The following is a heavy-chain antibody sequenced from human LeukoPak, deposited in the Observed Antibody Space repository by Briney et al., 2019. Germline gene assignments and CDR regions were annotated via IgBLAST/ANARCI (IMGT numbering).Heavy chain of an antibody. D-gene: IGHD3-10*01. V-gene: IGHV1-2*02. CDR1: GGTFSSYA. CDR3: ARENYYGSGSHDY. Sequence: ASVKVSCKASGGTFSSYAISWVRQAPGQGLEWMGWINPNSGGTNYAQKFQGRVTMTRDTSISTAYIELSRLRSDDTAVYYCARENYYGSGSHDYWGQGTLVTVSS. CDR2: INPNSGGT. J-gene: IGHJ4*02.